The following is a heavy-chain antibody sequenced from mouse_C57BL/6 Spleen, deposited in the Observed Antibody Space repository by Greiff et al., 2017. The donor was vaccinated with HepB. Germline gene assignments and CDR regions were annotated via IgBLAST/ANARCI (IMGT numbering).Heavy chain of an antibody. CDR3: ARNAMDY. CDR1: GYAFSSAW. J-gene: IGHJ4*01. Sequence: LQESGPELVKPGASVKISCKASGYAFSSAWMNWVKQRPGEGLEWIGRIYPGDGDTNYNGKFKGKATLTADKSSSTAYMQLSGLTSEDSAVYFCARNAMDYWGQGTSVTVSS. V-gene: IGHV1-82*01. CDR2: IYPGDGDT.